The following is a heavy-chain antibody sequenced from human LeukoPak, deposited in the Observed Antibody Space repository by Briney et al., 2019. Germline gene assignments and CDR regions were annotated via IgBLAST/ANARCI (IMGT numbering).Heavy chain of an antibody. CDR1: GFTFSSYG. Sequence: GGSLRLSCAASGFTFSSYGMNWVRQAPGKGLEWVSSISSSSSYIYYADPVKGRFTISRDNAKNSLYLQMNSLRAEDTAVYYCARSARIQLWVIDYWGQGTLVTVSS. D-gene: IGHD5-18*01. CDR3: ARSARIQLWVIDY. J-gene: IGHJ4*02. V-gene: IGHV3-21*01. CDR2: ISSSSSYI.